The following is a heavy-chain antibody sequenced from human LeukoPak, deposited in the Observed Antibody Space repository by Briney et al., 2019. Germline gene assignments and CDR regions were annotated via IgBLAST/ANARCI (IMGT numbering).Heavy chain of an antibody. CDR2: NYPGDSDT. V-gene: IGHV5-51*01. Sequence: GESLTISCKGSGYSFPNYWIGWARQMPGKGLEWMGINYPGDSDTTYKPSFQGQVTISADKSISTAYLQWSSLKASDTAMYYCARSRAEKVPVWGSYRHHDAFDIWGQGTRVTVSS. J-gene: IGHJ3*02. CDR1: GYSFPNYW. CDR3: ARSRAEKVPVWGSYRHHDAFDI. D-gene: IGHD3-16*02.